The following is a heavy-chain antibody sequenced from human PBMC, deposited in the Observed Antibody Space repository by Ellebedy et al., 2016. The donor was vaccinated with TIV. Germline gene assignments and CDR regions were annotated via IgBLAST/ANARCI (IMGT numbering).Heavy chain of an antibody. D-gene: IGHD6-13*01. CDR3: ARGGSSNWYEAFDF. V-gene: IGHV1-2*04. Sequence: AASVQVSCKASGYTFTDYYLHWVRQAPGQGLEWLGWINPKSGGTNFAQKFQGWVTLTRDTTITTAYMELSSLTSDDTATAVFYCARGGSSNWYEAFDFWGQGTLVTASS. J-gene: IGHJ4*02. CDR1: GYTFTDYY. CDR2: INPKSGGT.